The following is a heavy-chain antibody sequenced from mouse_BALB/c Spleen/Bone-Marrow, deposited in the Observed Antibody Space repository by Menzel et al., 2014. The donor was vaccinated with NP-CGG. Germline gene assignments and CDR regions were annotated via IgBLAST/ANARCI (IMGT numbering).Heavy chain of an antibody. CDR1: GYSITRGY. CDR2: IRYSGST. J-gene: IGHJ3*01. V-gene: IGHV3-8*02. CDR3: ATWFAY. Sequence: EVKLMESGPSLVKPSQTLSLTCSVTGYSITRGYWPWIRTFPGNPLEYMGYIRYSGSTSSNPSLKSRISITRDTSKNQYYLQLNSVTTEDTATYYCATWFAYWGQGTLVTVSA.